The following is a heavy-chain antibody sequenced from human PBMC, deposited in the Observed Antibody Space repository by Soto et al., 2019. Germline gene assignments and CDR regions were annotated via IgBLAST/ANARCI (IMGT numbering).Heavy chain of an antibody. CDR3: ARKMDGSWFDP. V-gene: IGHV1-46*03. CDR2: VDPSGAGT. Sequence: ASVKVSCTASGYTFTYYHIHWMRQAPGQGLEWMGMVDPSGAGTNYAHRFLGRITMTRDTSTSTAYMELSSLKSEDTAVYYCARKMDGSWFDPWGQGALVTVSS. J-gene: IGHJ5*02. D-gene: IGHD3-10*01. CDR1: GYTFTYYH.